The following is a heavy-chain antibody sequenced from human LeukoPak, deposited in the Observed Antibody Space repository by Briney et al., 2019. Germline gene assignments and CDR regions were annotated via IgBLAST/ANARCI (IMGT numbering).Heavy chain of an antibody. V-gene: IGHV4-39*01. CDR2: IYYSGST. Sequence: SETLSLTCTVSAGFVSNSNYYWGWIRQPPGKGLEWIGSIYYSGSTYYNPSLESRVTISVDTSKNQFSLKLSSVTAADTAVYYCASPGDSSSWSTPYDYYYYMDVWGKGTTVTVSS. CDR3: ASPGDSSSWSTPYDYYYYMDV. CDR1: AGFVSNSNYY. J-gene: IGHJ6*03. D-gene: IGHD6-13*01.